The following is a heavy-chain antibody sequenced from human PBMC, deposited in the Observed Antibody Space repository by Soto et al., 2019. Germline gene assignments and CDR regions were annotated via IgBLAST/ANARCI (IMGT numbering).Heavy chain of an antibody. CDR2: INHSGST. CDR1: GGSFSGYY. CDR3: ARGPSPIYSGYQVARFDP. D-gene: IGHD5-12*01. J-gene: IGHJ5*02. V-gene: IGHV4-34*01. Sequence: PSETLSLTCAVYGGSFSGYYWSWIRQPPGKGLEWIGEINHSGSTNYNPSLKSRVTISVDTSKNQFSLKLSSVTAADTAVYYCARGPSPIYSGYQVARFDPWGQGTLVTVSS.